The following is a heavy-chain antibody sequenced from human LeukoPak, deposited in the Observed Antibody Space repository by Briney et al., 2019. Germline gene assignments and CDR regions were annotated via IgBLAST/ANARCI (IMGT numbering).Heavy chain of an antibody. CDR1: GYSFTSYW. CDR3: ARHIVATTYFDY. V-gene: IGHV5-51*01. J-gene: IGHJ4*02. D-gene: IGHD5-12*01. CDR2: IYPGDSDT. Sequence: GESLKISCKGSGYSFTSYWIGWVRQMPGKGLEWMGIIYPGDSDTRYTPSFQGHVTLSADKSISTAYLQWSSLKASDTAMYYCARHIVATTYFDYWGQGTLVTVSS.